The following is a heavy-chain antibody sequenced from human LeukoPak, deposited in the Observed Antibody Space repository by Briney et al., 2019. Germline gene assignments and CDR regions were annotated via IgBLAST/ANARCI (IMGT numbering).Heavy chain of an antibody. CDR3: AKDRGLYYDSSVVWFDP. CDR2: ISYDGSNK. V-gene: IGHV3-30*12. J-gene: IGHJ5*02. D-gene: IGHD3-22*01. Sequence: KPGGSLRLSCAASGFTFSSYGMHWVRQAPGKGLEWVAVISYDGSNKYYADSVKGRFTISRDNSKNTLYLQMNSLRAEDTAVYYCAKDRGLYYDSSVVWFDPWGQGTLVTVSS. CDR1: GFTFSSYG.